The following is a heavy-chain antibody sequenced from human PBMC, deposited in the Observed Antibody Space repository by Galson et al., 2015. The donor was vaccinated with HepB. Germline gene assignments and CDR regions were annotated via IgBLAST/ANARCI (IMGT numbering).Heavy chain of an antibody. CDR1: GYTFTSYG. CDR3: ARFGNNPFVGFYYFRMDV. J-gene: IGHJ6*02. CDR2: ISAYNGNT. D-gene: IGHD1/OR15-1a*01. Sequence: SVKVSCKASGYTFTSYGISWVRQAPGQGLEWMGWISAYNGNTNYAQKLQGRVTMTTDTSTSTAYMELRSLRSDDTAVYYCARFGNNPFVGFYYFRMDVWGQGTTVTVSS. V-gene: IGHV1-18*01.